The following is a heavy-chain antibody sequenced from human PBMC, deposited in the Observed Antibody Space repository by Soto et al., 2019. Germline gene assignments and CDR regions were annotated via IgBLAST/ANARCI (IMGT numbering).Heavy chain of an antibody. CDR1: GFTFSSYS. Sequence: EVQLVESGGGLVQPGGSLRLSCAASGFTFSSYSMNWVRQAPGKGLEWVSYISSSSSTIYYADSVKGRFTISRDNAKNSLYLRMNSLRAEDTAVYYCARDGQKWNSAAPGWFDPWGQGTLVTVSS. CDR2: ISSSSSTI. D-gene: IGHD1-7*01. CDR3: ARDGQKWNSAAPGWFDP. V-gene: IGHV3-48*01. J-gene: IGHJ5*02.